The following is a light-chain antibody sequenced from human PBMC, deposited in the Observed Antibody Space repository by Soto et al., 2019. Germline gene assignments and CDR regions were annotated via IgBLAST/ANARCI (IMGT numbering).Light chain of an antibody. CDR2: GAS. Sequence: EIVMTQSPATLSVSPWERATLSCRASQSLSSNLAWYQQKPGQAPRLLIYGASTRATGVPARFSGSGSGTEFTLTISSLQSEDFAVYYCQQYNNWPPWTFGQGTKVEIK. CDR1: QSLSSN. J-gene: IGKJ1*01. CDR3: QQYNNWPPWT. V-gene: IGKV3-15*01.